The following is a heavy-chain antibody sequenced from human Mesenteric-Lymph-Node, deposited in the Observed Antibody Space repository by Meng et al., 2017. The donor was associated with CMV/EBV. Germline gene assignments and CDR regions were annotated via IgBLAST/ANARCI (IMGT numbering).Heavy chain of an antibody. CDR1: GGSISSSSYY. D-gene: IGHD6-6*01. Sequence: SETLSLTCNVSGGSISSSSYYWGWIRQPPGKGLEWIGSIYYSGSTYYNPSLKSRVTISLDRSKNQFSLKLSSVTAADTAVYSCASDSSFEYSSSPDYWGQGMLVTVSS. CDR3: ASDSSFEYSSSPDY. CDR2: IYYSGST. V-gene: IGHV4-39*07. J-gene: IGHJ4*02.